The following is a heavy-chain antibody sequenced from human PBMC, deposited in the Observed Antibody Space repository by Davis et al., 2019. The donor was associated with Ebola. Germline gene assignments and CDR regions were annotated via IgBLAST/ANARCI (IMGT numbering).Heavy chain of an antibody. J-gene: IGHJ5*02. CDR2: ISSSGSTI. D-gene: IGHD2-2*01. CDR3: ARDSWPGRGIVLVPAATWFDP. CDR1: GFTFSDYY. Sequence: GESLKISCAASGFTFSDYYMSWIRQAPGKGLEWVSYISSSGSTIYYADSVKGRFTISRDNAKNSLYLQMNSLRDEDTAVYYCARDSWPGRGIVLVPAATWFDPWGQGTLVTVSS. V-gene: IGHV3-11*04.